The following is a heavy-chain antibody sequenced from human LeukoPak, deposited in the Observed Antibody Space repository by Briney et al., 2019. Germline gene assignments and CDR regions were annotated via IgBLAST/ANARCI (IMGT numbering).Heavy chain of an antibody. J-gene: IGHJ6*02. CDR2: IIPILGIA. CDR3: ARTTYYYDSSGYYNYGMDV. CDR1: GYTFTSYG. V-gene: IGHV1-69*04. D-gene: IGHD3-22*01. Sequence: SVKVSCKASGYTFTSYGISWVRQAPGQGLEWMGRIIPILGIANYAQKFQGRVTITADKSTSTAYMELSSLRSEDTAVYYCARTTYYYDSSGYYNYGMDVWGQGTTVTVSS.